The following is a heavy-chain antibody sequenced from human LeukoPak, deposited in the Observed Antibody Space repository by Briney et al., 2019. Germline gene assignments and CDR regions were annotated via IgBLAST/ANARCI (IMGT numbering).Heavy chain of an antibody. CDR3: ARHEDFDGAFDI. D-gene: IGHD3-3*01. V-gene: IGHV4-59*08. Sequence: SETLSLTCTVSGGSISNYYWSWIRQPPGKGLEWIGYIYYSGDTNYNPSLKSRVTISVDKSKNQFSLKLTSVTAADTAVYYCARHEDFDGAFDIWAQGTMVTVSS. J-gene: IGHJ3*02. CDR2: IYYSGDT. CDR1: GGSISNYY.